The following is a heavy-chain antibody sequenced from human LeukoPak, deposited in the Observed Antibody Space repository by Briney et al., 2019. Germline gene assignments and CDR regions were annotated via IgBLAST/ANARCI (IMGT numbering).Heavy chain of an antibody. CDR1: GYTFNNYD. J-gene: IGHJ4*02. CDR3: VRGNSGSYYLY. V-gene: IGHV1-8*02. CDR2: MNPNSGNT. D-gene: IGHD1-26*01. Sequence: ASVKVSFKASGYTFNNYDINWVRQATGQGLEWMGWMNPNSGNTGFVQKFQGRVILTRDTSINTAYMELSSLRSDDTAVYYCVRGNSGSYYLYWGQGTLVTVSS.